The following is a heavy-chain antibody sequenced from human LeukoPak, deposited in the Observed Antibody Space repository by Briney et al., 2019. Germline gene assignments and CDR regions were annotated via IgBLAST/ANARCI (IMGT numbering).Heavy chain of an antibody. J-gene: IGHJ6*02. CDR3: AKEGYCSSTSCYRDYYGMDV. D-gene: IGHD2-2*02. CDR1: GFTFTNYA. V-gene: IGHV3-23*01. Sequence: GGSLRLACVVSGFTFTNYAMSWVRQAPGKGLEWVSSISGSGASAYHADSVQGRFTILRDNSKNTLYLQMNSLRADDTAIYYCAKEGYCSSTSCYRDYYGMDVWGQGTTVTVSS. CDR2: ISGSGASA.